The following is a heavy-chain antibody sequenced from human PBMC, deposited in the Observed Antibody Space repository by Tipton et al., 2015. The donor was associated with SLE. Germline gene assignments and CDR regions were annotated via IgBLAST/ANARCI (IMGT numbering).Heavy chain of an antibody. D-gene: IGHD3-3*01. V-gene: IGHV4-61*05. Sequence: LRLSCTVSGGSISSSSYYWGWIRQPPGKGLEWIGYIYYRGSTIYNPSLKSRVTISVDTSKNQFSLKLNSVTAADTAVYYCGRVQGDFWSDDALYYMDVWGQGTTVTVSS. J-gene: IGHJ6*03. CDR2: IYYRGST. CDR3: GRVQGDFWSDDALYYMDV. CDR1: GGSISSSSYY.